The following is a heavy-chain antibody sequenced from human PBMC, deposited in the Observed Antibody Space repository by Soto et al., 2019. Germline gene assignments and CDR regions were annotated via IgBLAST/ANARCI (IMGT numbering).Heavy chain of an antibody. CDR1: GGTLSIYG. CDR3: ASPYTSSFAFDI. Sequence: PVKVSCKASGGTLSIYGSSWVRQAPGQGLEWMGGTIPIFGTPNYAQKFQGRVTITADKSTSTAYMELSSLRSEDTAVYYCASPYTSSFAFDIWGQGTVVT. CDR2: TIPIFGTP. J-gene: IGHJ3*02. V-gene: IGHV1-69*06. D-gene: IGHD6-6*01.